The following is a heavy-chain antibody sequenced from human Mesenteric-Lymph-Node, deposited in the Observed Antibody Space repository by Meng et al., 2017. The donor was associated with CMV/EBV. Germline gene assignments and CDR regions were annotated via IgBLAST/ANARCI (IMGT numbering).Heavy chain of an antibody. CDR2: ISSGSSTR. Sequence: GESLKISCAASGFTFRRHGMSWVRQGPGKGLEWISSISSGSSTRDYADSVEGRFTISRDDAGNSVFLQMSNLRDDDTAVYYCARGIGILRVAPYYYYGMDVWGQGTTVTVSS. D-gene: IGHD3-3*01. V-gene: IGHV3-48*02. CDR1: GFTFRRHG. CDR3: ARGIGILRVAPYYYYGMDV. J-gene: IGHJ6*02.